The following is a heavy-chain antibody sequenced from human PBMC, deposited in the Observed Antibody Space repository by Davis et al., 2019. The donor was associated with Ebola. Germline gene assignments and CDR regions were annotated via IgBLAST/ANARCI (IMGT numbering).Heavy chain of an antibody. CDR1: GFTFNTYA. CDR3: ARYCHYTDCSYFDC. J-gene: IGHJ4*02. Sequence: GESLKISCTASGFTFNTYAMHWVRQAPGKGLEWVAVISYDGDTQSYAPSVKGRITVSRDNSKNTLYLQMNSLRAEDTATYYCARYCHYTDCSYFDCWGQGTMVAVSS. V-gene: IGHV3-30*04. D-gene: IGHD3-16*01. CDR2: ISYDGDTQ.